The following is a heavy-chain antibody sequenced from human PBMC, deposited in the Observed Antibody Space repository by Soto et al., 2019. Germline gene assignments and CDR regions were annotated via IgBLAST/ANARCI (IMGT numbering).Heavy chain of an antibody. CDR2: IYYSGST. CDR1: GGSISSSSYY. CDR3: ARHNARPYYDFWSGYPGPDY. D-gene: IGHD3-3*01. Sequence: SETLTLTCTVSGGSISSSSYYWGWIRQPPGKGLEWIGSIYYSGSTYYNPSLKGRVTISVDTSKNQFSLKLSSVTAADTAVYYCARHNARPYYDFWSGYPGPDYWGQGTLVTVSS. J-gene: IGHJ4*02. V-gene: IGHV4-39*01.